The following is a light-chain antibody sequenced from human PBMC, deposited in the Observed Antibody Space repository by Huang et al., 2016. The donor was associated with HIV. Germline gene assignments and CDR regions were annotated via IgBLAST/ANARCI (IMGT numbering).Light chain of an antibody. V-gene: IGKV1-39*01. CDR2: AAS. Sequence: DIQMTQSPSSLSASVGDRVTITCRASQSISSYLNWYQQKPGKAPNLLIYAASSWQSGVPSRFSGSGSGTDFTLTISSLQPEDFATYYCQQSYSTMYTFGQGTKLEIK. CDR3: QQSYSTMYT. J-gene: IGKJ2*01. CDR1: QSISSY.